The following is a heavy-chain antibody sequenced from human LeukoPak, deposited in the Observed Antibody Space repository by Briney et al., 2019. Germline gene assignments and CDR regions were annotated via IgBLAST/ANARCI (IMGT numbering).Heavy chain of an antibody. CDR3: AREVIDPDGGGFYFYYMDV. CDR1: GGSISSGGYY. Sequence: KASETLSLTCTVSGGSISSGGYYWTWIRQHPGKGLEWIGYIYYRGSTYYNPSLKSRVTISVGTSKNQFSLKLSFVTAADTALYYCAREVIDPDGGGFYFYYMDVWGKGTTVTVSS. J-gene: IGHJ6*03. CDR2: IYYRGST. D-gene: IGHD3-16*01. V-gene: IGHV4-31*03.